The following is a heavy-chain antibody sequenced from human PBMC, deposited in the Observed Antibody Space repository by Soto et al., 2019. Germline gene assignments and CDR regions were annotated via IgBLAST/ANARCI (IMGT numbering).Heavy chain of an antibody. CDR1: GFTFSSYS. CDR2: ITGDGGST. Sequence: GGSLRLSCAAAGFTFSSYSMSWVRQAPGKGLEWVSGITGDGGSTYYADSVKGRFTISRDNSKNTLHLQMNSLSAEDTALYFCAKRIGYCFDSWGPGTLVTVSS. J-gene: IGHJ4*02. V-gene: IGHV3-23*01. D-gene: IGHD2-15*01. CDR3: AKRIGYCFDS.